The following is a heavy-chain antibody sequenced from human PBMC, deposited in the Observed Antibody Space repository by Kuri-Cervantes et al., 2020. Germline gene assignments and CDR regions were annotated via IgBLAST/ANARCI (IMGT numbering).Heavy chain of an antibody. D-gene: IGHD1-26*01. V-gene: IGHV3-30-3*01. CDR3: ARAVPGWEGGFDY. CDR2: ISYDGSNK. Sequence: GESLKISCAASGFTFSSYAMHWVRQAPGKGLEWVAVISYDGSNKYYADSVKGRFTIFRDNSKNTLYLQMNSLRAEDTAVYYCARAVPGWEGGFDYWGQGTLVTVSS. CDR1: GFTFSSYA. J-gene: IGHJ4*02.